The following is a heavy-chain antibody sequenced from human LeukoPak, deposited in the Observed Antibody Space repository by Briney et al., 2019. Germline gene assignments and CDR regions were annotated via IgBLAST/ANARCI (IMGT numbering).Heavy chain of an antibody. Sequence: ASVKVSCKASGGTFSSYAISWVRQAPGQGLEWMGWISAYNGNTNYAQKLQGRVTMTTDTSTSTAYMELRSLRSDDTAVYYCARRNRYYDILTGPTGGSWFDPWGQGTLVTVSS. CDR1: GGTFSSYA. V-gene: IGHV1-18*01. D-gene: IGHD3-9*01. CDR2: ISAYNGNT. CDR3: ARRNRYYDILTGPTGGSWFDP. J-gene: IGHJ5*02.